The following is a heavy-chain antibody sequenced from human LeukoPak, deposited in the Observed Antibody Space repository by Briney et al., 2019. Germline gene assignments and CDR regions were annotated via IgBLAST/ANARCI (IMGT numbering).Heavy chain of an antibody. Sequence: SVKVSCKASGGTFSSYAISWVRQAPGQGLEWMGGIIPIFGTANYAQKFQGRVTITADESTSTAYMELSSLRSEDTAVYYCARGYLVVLAASDAFDIWGQGTMVTVSS. CDR2: IIPIFGTA. CDR1: GGTFSSYA. V-gene: IGHV1-69*01. D-gene: IGHD2-2*01. CDR3: ARGYLVVLAASDAFDI. J-gene: IGHJ3*02.